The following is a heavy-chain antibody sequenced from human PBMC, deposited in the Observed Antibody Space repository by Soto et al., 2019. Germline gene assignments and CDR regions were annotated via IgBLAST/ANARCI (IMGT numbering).Heavy chain of an antibody. J-gene: IGHJ4*02. CDR2: IWYDGSAT. V-gene: IGHV3-33*01. CDR1: GFTFSLYG. CDR3: ARDIAVRRIDE. Sequence: QVQLVQSGGGVVQPGKSLRLSCGASGFTFSLYGMHWVRQAPGKGLEWVSFIWYDGSATYYGDSVKGRFTISKDDSTNTLYLQMNSLRAEDTAVYYCARDIAVRRIDERGQGTLVTVAS. D-gene: IGHD6-6*01.